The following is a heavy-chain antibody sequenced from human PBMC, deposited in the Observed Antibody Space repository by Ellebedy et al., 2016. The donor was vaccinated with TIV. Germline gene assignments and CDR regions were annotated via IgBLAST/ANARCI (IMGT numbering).Heavy chain of an antibody. CDR1: GYITGYY. Sequence: AASVKVSCKASGYITGYYMHWVRQAPGQGLEWMGIINPSGGSTTYAQKFQGRVTMTRDTSTSTVFMELSSLRSEDTAMYFCARITTETTINTFDSWGQGSLVTVSS. V-gene: IGHV1-46*01. D-gene: IGHD4-17*01. J-gene: IGHJ4*02. CDR2: INPSGGST. CDR3: ARITTETTINTFDS.